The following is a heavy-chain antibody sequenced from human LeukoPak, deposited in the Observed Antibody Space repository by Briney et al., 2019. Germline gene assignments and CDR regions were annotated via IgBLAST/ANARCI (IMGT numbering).Heavy chain of an antibody. Sequence: SETLSLTCAVYGGSFSGYYWSWIRQPPGKGLEWIGEINHSGSTNYNPSLKSRVTISVDTSKNQLSLKLSSVTAADTAVYYCARTSGSYRPIDYWGQGTLVTVSS. CDR1: GGSFSGYY. CDR2: INHSGST. V-gene: IGHV4-34*01. D-gene: IGHD1-26*01. J-gene: IGHJ4*02. CDR3: ARTSGSYRPIDY.